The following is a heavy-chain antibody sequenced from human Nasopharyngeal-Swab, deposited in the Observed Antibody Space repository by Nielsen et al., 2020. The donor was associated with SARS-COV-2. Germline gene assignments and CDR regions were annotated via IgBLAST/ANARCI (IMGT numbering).Heavy chain of an antibody. CDR2: LSSSWRP. Sequence: WIRQPPGKGLEWIGYLSSSWRPSSPPSLQIRFTISVDTSKNQFSLKLSSVTAADTAVYYCARGFVGAYYDSNLDVWGKGTTVTVSS. J-gene: IGHJ6*04. V-gene: IGHV4-31*02. CDR3: ARGFVGAYYDSNLDV. D-gene: IGHD3-22*01.